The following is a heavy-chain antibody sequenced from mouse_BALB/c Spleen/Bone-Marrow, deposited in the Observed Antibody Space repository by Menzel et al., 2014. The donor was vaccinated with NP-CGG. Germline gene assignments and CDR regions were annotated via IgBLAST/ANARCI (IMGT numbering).Heavy chain of an antibody. J-gene: IGHJ2*01. Sequence: EVNVVESGGGLVKPGGSLKLSCAASGFTFSSYTMSWVRQTPEKRLEWVATISSGGGSTYYPDSMKGRFTISRDNAKNNLYLQMSSLRSEDTALYYCARAYYRYPFDYWGQGTTLTVSS. CDR3: ARAYYRYPFDY. CDR2: ISSGGGST. D-gene: IGHD2-14*01. V-gene: IGHV5-9*03. CDR1: GFTFSSYT.